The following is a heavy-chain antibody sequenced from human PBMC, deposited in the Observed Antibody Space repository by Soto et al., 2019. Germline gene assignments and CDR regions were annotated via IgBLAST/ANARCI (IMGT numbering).Heavy chain of an antibody. CDR2: VYYSGTT. D-gene: IGHD3-22*01. V-gene: IGHV4-30-4*01. Sequence: PSETLSRTCTVSGGSINNNEYYWSWIRQTPGKGLERIGYVYYSGTTDYIPSLKSRLSMSIDKSQNQFTLKLNSVTAADTATYYCARMSYFYDEWGLDLWGRGTLVPVTS. J-gene: IGHJ2*01. CDR3: ARMSYFYDEWGLDL. CDR1: GGSINNNEYY.